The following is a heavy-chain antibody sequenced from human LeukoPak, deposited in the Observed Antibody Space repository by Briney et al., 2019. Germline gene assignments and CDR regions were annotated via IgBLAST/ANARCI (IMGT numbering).Heavy chain of an antibody. V-gene: IGHV4-59*11. CDR2: IQHSGGT. CDR1: GGSISSHY. Sequence: SETLSLTCTVSGGSISSHYRSWIRQPPGKDLEWIGYIQHSGGTKSNPSLKSRVTISLDTSKNQFSLKMRSVTAADAAMYYCARATNRYFDWYDWGQGTLVTVSS. D-gene: IGHD3-9*01. CDR3: ARATNRYFDWYD. J-gene: IGHJ4*02.